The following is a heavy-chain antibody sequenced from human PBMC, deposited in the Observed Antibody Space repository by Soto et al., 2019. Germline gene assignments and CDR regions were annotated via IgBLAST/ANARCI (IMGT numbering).Heavy chain of an antibody. D-gene: IGHD3-16*01. Sequence: EVQLLESGGGLIQPGGSLRLSCVASGVTLVNYAMTWVRQTPGKGLEWVSSITGGGIGTYYAASVKGRFTISRDNSKSPLYLQMNCLTCEDTAVYHCAKNMSALDTAYYYYAMAVWGRGTTVTVSS. V-gene: IGHV3-23*01. CDR1: GVTLVNYA. CDR2: ITGGGIGT. J-gene: IGHJ6*02. CDR3: AKNMSALDTAYYYYAMAV.